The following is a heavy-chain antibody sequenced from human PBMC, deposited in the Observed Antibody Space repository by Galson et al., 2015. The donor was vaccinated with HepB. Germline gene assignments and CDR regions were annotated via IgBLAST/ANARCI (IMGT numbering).Heavy chain of an antibody. CDR3: ARDQSIGVVAPYYYYYMDV. Sequence: SLRLSCAASALTFSNFGMNWVRQAPGKGLEWVAFIWYDGSKKFYADSVKGRFTISRDNSNNTLYLQMSSLKAEDTAVYYCARDQSIGVVAPYYYYYMDVWGKGTTVTVSS. D-gene: IGHD2-2*01. V-gene: IGHV3-33*01. J-gene: IGHJ6*03. CDR1: ALTFSNFG. CDR2: IWYDGSKK.